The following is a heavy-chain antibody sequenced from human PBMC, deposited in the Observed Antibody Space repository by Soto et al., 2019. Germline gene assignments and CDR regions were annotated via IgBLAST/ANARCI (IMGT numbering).Heavy chain of an antibody. V-gene: IGHV4-59*01. J-gene: IGHJ2*01. D-gene: IGHD3-22*01. CDR2: IYYSGGT. CDR3: ARHHGDDSSGYSWYFDL. CDR1: GGSLSSYY. Sequence: SETLSLTCTVSGGSLSSYYWSWIRQPPGKGLEWIGYIYYSGGTNYNPSLKSRVTISVDTSKNQFSLKLSSVTAADTAVYYCARHHGDDSSGYSWYFDLWGRGTLVTVSS.